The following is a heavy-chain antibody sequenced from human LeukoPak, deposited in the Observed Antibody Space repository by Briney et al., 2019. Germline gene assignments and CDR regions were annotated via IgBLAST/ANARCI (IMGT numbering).Heavy chain of an antibody. CDR1: GFTFSSYW. CDR3: ARDLVVVPAASSIAVAAEDWFDP. D-gene: IGHD2-2*01. J-gene: IGHJ5*02. V-gene: IGHV3-7*01. CDR2: IKQDGSEQ. Sequence: PGVSQRLSCAASGFTFSSYWMSWVRQAPGKGLEWVANIKQDGSEQYYVDSVKGRFTISRDNAKNSLYLQMNSLRAEDTAVYYCARDLVVVPAASSIAVAAEDWFDPWGQGTLVTVSS.